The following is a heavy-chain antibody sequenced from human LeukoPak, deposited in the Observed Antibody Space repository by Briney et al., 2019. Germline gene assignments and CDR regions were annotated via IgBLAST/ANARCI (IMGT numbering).Heavy chain of an antibody. J-gene: IGHJ4*02. CDR1: GFTFSSYW. V-gene: IGHV3-74*01. CDR2: INSDGSST. Sequence: GGSLRLSCAASGFTFSSYWMHWVRQAPGKGLVWVSRINSDGSSTTYADSVKGRFTISRDNAKNTLYLQMNSLRAEDTAVYFCERGSGWLSSFAYWGRGPLVTVP. CDR3: ERGSGWLSSFAY. D-gene: IGHD6-19*01.